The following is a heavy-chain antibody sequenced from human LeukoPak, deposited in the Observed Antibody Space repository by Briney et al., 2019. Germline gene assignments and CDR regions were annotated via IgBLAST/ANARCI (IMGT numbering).Heavy chain of an antibody. CDR3: ATTASAGTYRYFQH. D-gene: IGHD6-13*01. V-gene: IGHV1-3*01. J-gene: IGHJ1*01. Sequence: ASVKVSCKASGYIFTTYAMHWVRQAPGQSLEWMGWINAGIGNTKYLQKFQGRVTITRDTSANIAYMELSSLRSEDTAVYYCATTASAGTYRYFQHWGQGTLVTVSS. CDR2: INAGIGNT. CDR1: GYIFTTYA.